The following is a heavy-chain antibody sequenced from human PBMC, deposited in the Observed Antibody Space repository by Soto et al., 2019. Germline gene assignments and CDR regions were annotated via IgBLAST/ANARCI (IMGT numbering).Heavy chain of an antibody. V-gene: IGHV1-18*01. CDR2: ISAYNGNT. Sequence: ASVKVSCKASGYTFTSYGSSWVRQAPGQGLEWMGWISAYNGNTNYAQKLQGRVTMTTDTSTSTAYMELRSLRSDDTAVYYCARGPAVAGRDYFDYWGQGTLVTVSS. CDR3: ARGPAVAGRDYFDY. CDR1: GYTFTSYG. D-gene: IGHD6-19*01. J-gene: IGHJ4*02.